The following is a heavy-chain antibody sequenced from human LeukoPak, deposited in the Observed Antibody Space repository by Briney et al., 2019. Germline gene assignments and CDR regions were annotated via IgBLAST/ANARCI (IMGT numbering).Heavy chain of an antibody. D-gene: IGHD5-18*01. V-gene: IGHV1-8*01. CDR1: GYTFTSYD. CDR3: ARDHSYSFDY. Sequence: ASVKVSCKASGYTFTSYDINWVRQATGQGLEWMGWMNPNSGNTGYAQKFQGRVTITADKSTSTAYMELSSLRSEDTAVYYCARDHSYSFDYWGQGTLVTVSS. CDR2: MNPNSGNT. J-gene: IGHJ4*02.